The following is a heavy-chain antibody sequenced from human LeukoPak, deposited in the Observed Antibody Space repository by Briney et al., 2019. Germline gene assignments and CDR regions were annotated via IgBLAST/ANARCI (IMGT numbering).Heavy chain of an antibody. V-gene: IGHV3-53*01. CDR3: ARGGDLPSAFDY. CDR2: LDIGVTT. Sequence: PGGSLRLSCAASGFTFSIYRMNWVRQAPGKGLEWVSVLDIGVTTYYADSVKGRFTISRDNSKNTLYLQMNSLRADDTAVYYCARGGDLPSAFDYWGQGTLVTVSS. CDR1: GFTFSIYR. J-gene: IGHJ4*02. D-gene: IGHD1-26*01.